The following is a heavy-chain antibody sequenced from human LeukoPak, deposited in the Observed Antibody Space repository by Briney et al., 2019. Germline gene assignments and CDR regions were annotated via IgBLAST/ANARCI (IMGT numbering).Heavy chain of an antibody. Sequence: GESLKISCKGSGYSFTSSWIGWVRQMPGKGLEWMGFIYPGDSDTRYSPSFQGQVTISANKSISTAYLQWSSLKASDTAMYYCARHSYDGSGYYLDAFDIWGQGTMVTVSS. CDR1: GYSFTSSW. D-gene: IGHD3-22*01. V-gene: IGHV5-51*01. CDR3: ARHSYDGSGYYLDAFDI. J-gene: IGHJ3*02. CDR2: IYPGDSDT.